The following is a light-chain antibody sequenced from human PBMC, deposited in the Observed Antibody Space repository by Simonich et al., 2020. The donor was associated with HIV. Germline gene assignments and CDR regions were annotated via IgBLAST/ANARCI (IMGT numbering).Light chain of an antibody. CDR1: SGRIASNY. V-gene: IGLV6-57*01. J-gene: IGLJ2*01. CDR2: GDN. Sequence: NFMLTQPHSVSESPGKTVTISCTRSSGRIASNYVQWYQQRPGSSPTTVIYGDNQRPSGVPDRFSGSIDSSSNSASLTISGLKTEDEADYYCQSSDTYNHVVFGGGTKLTVL. CDR3: QSSDTYNHVV.